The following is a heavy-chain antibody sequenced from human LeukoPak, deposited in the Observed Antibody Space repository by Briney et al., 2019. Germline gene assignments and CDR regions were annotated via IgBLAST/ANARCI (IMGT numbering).Heavy chain of an antibody. D-gene: IGHD3-22*01. CDR1: GFTFSSYG. V-gene: IGHV3-23*01. Sequence: GGSLRLSCAASGFTFSSYGMSWVRQAPGKGLEWVSGISGSGGSTDYADSVKGRFTISRDNSKNTVYLQMNSLRAEDTAVYYCVRDWGYDSSGYWQKYFDTWGQGTLVTVSS. J-gene: IGHJ4*02. CDR2: ISGSGGST. CDR3: VRDWGYDSSGYWQKYFDT.